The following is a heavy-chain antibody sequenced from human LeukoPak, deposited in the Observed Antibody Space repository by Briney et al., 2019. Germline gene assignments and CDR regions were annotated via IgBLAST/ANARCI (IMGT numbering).Heavy chain of an antibody. D-gene: IGHD3-16*01. J-gene: IGHJ5*02. V-gene: IGHV5-51*01. CDR3: ARHLGNWFDP. CDR1: GCRFTNYW. CDR2: NYPADSDT. Sequence: GESLQISCKVSGCRFTNYWIGWGRQMPGKGLEWMGINYPADSDTKYSPSLQGQVTMSVDKSISTAYLQWSSLKVSDTAMYYCARHLGNWFDPWGQGTLVTVSS.